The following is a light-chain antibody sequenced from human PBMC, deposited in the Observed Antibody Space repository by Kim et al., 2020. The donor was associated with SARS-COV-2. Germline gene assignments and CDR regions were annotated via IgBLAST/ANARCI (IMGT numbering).Light chain of an antibody. J-gene: IGLJ3*02. CDR3: VLHMGSGIWV. V-gene: IGLV8-61*01. Sequence: TVVTQEPSFSVSPGGTVTLTCGLSSGSVSTSYYPSWYQQTPGQAPRTLIYSTNTRSSGVPDRFSGSILGNKAALTITGAQADDESDYYCVLHMGSGIWVFGGGTQLTVL. CDR1: SGSVSTSYY. CDR2: STN.